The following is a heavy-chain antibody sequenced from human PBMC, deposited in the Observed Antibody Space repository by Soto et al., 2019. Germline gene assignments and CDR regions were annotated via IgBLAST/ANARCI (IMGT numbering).Heavy chain of an antibody. Sequence: PADSLRPSLTPSAFSFRSYSMNWVRQAPGKGLEWVSSISSSSYIYYADSVKGRFTISRDNAKNSLYLQMNSLRAEDTAVYYCARDPLGWGQGT. CDR3: ARDPLG. CDR2: ISSSSYI. V-gene: IGHV3-21*01. J-gene: IGHJ4*03. CDR1: AFSFRSYS.